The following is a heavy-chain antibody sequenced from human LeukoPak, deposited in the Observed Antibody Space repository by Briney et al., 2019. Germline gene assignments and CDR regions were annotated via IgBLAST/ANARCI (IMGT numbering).Heavy chain of an antibody. CDR2: IYYSGTT. CDR1: GGSISSSGSY. V-gene: IGHV4-39*01. D-gene: IGHD3-3*01. CDR3: ARLRNDFWSGYYGGDFDY. Sequence: PSETLSLTCTVSGGSISSSGSYWGWIRQPPGKGLEWIGTIYYSGTTYYNPSLKSRISISVDTSKNQFSLKLSSVTAADTAVYYCARLRNDFWSGYYGGDFDYWGQGTLVTVSS. J-gene: IGHJ4*02.